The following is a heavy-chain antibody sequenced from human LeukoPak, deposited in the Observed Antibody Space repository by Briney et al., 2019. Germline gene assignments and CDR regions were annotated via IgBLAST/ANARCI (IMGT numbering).Heavy chain of an antibody. Sequence: SETLSLTCAAYGGSFSGYYWSWIRQPPGKGLEWIGEINHSGSTNYNPSLKSRVTISVDTSKNQFSLKLSSVTAADTAVYYCASYDFWSGYTFDYWGQGTLVTVSS. CDR2: INHSGST. J-gene: IGHJ4*02. D-gene: IGHD3-3*01. V-gene: IGHV4-34*01. CDR1: GGSFSGYY. CDR3: ASYDFWSGYTFDY.